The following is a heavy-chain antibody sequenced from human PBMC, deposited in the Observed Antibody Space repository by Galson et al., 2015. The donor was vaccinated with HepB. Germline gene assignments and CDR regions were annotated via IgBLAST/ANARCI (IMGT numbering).Heavy chain of an antibody. CDR3: ARDGVVGAPVDS. Sequence: SLRLSCAASGFTFSAYAMIWVRQAPGQGLEWVSYVNVGSTTMYYADSVKGRFIISRDNAKNLLYLQMNSLRDADTAVYYCARDGVVGAPVDSWGRGTLVTVSS. V-gene: IGHV3-48*02. CDR1: GFTFSAYA. CDR2: VNVGSTTM. J-gene: IGHJ4*02. D-gene: IGHD1-26*01.